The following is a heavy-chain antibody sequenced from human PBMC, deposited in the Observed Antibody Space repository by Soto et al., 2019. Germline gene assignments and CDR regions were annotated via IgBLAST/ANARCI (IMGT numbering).Heavy chain of an antibody. CDR2: IYYSGST. CDR3: ARAYYDILTGYYSQPFDY. Sequence: SETLSLTCTVSGGSISSSSYYWGWIRQPPGKGLEWIGSIYYSGSTYYNPSLKSRVTISVDTSKNQFSLKLSSVTAAATAVYYCARAYYDILTGYYSQPFDYWGQGTLVTVSS. CDR1: GGSISSSSYY. V-gene: IGHV4-39*07. J-gene: IGHJ4*02. D-gene: IGHD3-9*01.